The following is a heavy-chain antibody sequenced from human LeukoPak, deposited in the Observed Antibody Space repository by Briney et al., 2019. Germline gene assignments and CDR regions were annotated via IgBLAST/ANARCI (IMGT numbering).Heavy chain of an antibody. CDR3: AKDKAAAAGYNCFDP. V-gene: IGHV3-23*01. J-gene: IGHJ5*02. Sequence: GGCLRLSCAASAFTFWTYWMSWVRQAPGKGLEWVSAISGSGGSTYYADSVKGRFTISRDNSKNTLYLQMNSLRAEDTAVYYCAKDKAAAAGYNCFDPWGQGTLVTVSS. CDR2: ISGSGGST. CDR1: AFTFWTYW. D-gene: IGHD6-13*01.